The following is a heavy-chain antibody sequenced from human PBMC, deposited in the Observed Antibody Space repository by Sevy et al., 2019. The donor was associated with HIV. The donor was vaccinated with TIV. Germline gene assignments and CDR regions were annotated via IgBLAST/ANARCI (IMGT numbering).Heavy chain of an antibody. CDR1: GYTFTSFD. CDR3: ARMGYSYGYAVDF. D-gene: IGHD5-18*01. V-gene: IGHV1-8*01. J-gene: IGHJ4*02. Sequence: ASVKVSCKASGYTFTSFDIKWVRQAPGQGLEWMGWMNPNNGNTGYAQNFQGRVIMTSNISISTAYMELSKLRSEDTAVYYCARMGYSYGYAVDFWGQGHLVTVSS. CDR2: MNPNNGNT.